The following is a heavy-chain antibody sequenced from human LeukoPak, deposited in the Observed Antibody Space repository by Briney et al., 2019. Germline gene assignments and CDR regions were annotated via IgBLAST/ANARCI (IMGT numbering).Heavy chain of an antibody. CDR3: ARDPYRFLEWFYYFDY. CDR1: GFTFSSYS. CDR2: ISSSSSYI. D-gene: IGHD3-3*01. Sequence: GGSLRLSCAASGFTFSSYSMNRVRQAPGKGLEWVSSISSSSSYIYYADSVKGRFTISRDNAKNSLYLQMNSLRAEDTAVYYCARDPYRFLEWFYYFDYWGQGTLVTVSS. V-gene: IGHV3-21*01. J-gene: IGHJ4*02.